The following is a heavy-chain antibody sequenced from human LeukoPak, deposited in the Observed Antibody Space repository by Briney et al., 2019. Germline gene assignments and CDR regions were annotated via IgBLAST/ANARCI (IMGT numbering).Heavy chain of an antibody. CDR1: GGSISSYY. D-gene: IGHD5-24*01. V-gene: IGHV4-59*01. J-gene: IGHJ4*02. Sequence: SESLSLTCTVSGGSISSYYWSWIRQPPGKGLEWIGYIYYSGSTNYNPSLKSRVTISVDTSKNQFSLKLSSVTAADTAVYYCARVAVEMATYFDYWGQGTLVTVSS. CDR2: IYYSGST. CDR3: ARVAVEMATYFDY.